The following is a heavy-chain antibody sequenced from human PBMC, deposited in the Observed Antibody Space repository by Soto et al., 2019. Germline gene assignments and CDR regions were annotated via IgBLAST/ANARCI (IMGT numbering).Heavy chain of an antibody. J-gene: IGHJ6*02. CDR2: ISGSGGST. Sequence: GGSLRLSCAASGFTFSSYAMSWVRQAPGNGLEWVSAISGSGGSTYYADSVKGRFTISRDNSKNTLYLQMNSLRAEDTAVYYCAKDYNYGNYYYYGMDVWGQGTTVTVSS. V-gene: IGHV3-23*01. CDR1: GFTFSSYA. D-gene: IGHD5-18*01. CDR3: AKDYNYGNYYYYGMDV.